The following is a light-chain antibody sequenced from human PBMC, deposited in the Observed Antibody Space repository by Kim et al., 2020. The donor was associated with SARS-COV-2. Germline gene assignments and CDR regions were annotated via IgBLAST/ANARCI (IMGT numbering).Light chain of an antibody. J-gene: IGKJ4*01. CDR3: QPYNSYPLT. Sequence: ASVGDRVTIPCRASQGISNYLAWFQHKPGKAPTSLLYAAPSLPSGVPSKFRRSGSGTDFTLTTSSLPPEDIATYHCQPYNSYPLTFCGRTKVDI. V-gene: IGKV1-16*02. CDR2: AAP. CDR1: QGISNY.